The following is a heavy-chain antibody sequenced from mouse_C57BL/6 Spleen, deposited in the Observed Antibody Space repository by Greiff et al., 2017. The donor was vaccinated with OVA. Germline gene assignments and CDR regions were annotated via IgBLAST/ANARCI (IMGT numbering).Heavy chain of an antibody. Sequence: EVHLVESGGGLVQPGGSLKLSCAASGFTFSDYYMYWVRQTPEKRLEWVAYISNGGGSTYYPDTVKGRFTISRDNAKNTLYLQMSRLKSEDTAMYYCARQGDYYGSYYFDYWGQGTTLTVSS. CDR2: ISNGGGST. CDR1: GFTFSDYY. J-gene: IGHJ2*01. V-gene: IGHV5-12*01. CDR3: ARQGDYYGSYYFDY. D-gene: IGHD1-1*01.